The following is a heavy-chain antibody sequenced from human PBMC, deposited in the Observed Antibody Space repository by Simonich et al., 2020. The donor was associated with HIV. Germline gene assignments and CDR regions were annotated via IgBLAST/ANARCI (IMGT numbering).Heavy chain of an antibody. D-gene: IGHD6-13*01. V-gene: IGHV4-34*01. CDR1: GGSFSGYY. Sequence: QVQLQQWGAGLLKPSETLSLTCAVYGGSFSGYYWSWIRQPPGKGLEWIGEINHSGSTNYNRSLKSRVTISVDTSKNQFSLKLSSVTAADTAVYYCARLTAGGLGEYFQHWGQGTLVTVSS. CDR2: INHSGST. J-gene: IGHJ1*01. CDR3: ARLTAGGLGEYFQH.